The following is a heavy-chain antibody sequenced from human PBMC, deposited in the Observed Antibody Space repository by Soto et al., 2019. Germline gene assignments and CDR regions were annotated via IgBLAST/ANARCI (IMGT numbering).Heavy chain of an antibody. CDR2: VFFGGNT. D-gene: IGHD1-20*01. CDR3: ARRLTGTTYDS. V-gene: IGHV4-59*08. CDR1: GGSINSYY. Sequence: QVQLQESGPGLVKPSETLSLTCTFSGGSINSYYWSWIQQPPGKGLEWIGYVFFGGNTNYNPSLTSRVTISIDMSKNQFSLRLSSVTAADTAVYFCARRLTGTTYDSWGQGILVTVSS. J-gene: IGHJ4*02.